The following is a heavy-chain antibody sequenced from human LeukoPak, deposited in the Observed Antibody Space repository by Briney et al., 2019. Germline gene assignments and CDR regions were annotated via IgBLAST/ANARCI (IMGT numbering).Heavy chain of an antibody. D-gene: IGHD3-22*01. CDR1: GYTFTSYG. J-gene: IGHJ4*02. CDR2: ISAYNGNT. Sequence: GASVKVSCKASGYTFTSYGISWVRQAPGQGLEWMGWISAYNGNTNYAQKLQGRVTMTTDTSTSTAYMELRSLRSDDTAVYYCAREVPYYYDSSGYYLFDYWGQGTLVTVSS. CDR3: AREVPYYYDSSGYYLFDY. V-gene: IGHV1-18*01.